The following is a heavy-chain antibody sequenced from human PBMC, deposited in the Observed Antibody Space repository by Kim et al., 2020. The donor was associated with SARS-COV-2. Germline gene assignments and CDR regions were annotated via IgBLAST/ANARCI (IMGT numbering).Heavy chain of an antibody. V-gene: IGHV1-3*01. D-gene: IGHD5-12*01. CDR1: GYTFTSYA. J-gene: IGHJ4*02. CDR2: INAGNGNT. Sequence: ASVKVSCKAPGYTFTSYAMHWVRQAPGQRLEWMGWINAGNGNTKYSQKFQGRITITRDTSASTAYMELSSLRSEDTAVYYCARASLKRWLQLGPSYYFDYWGQGTLVTVSS. CDR3: ARASLKRWLQLGPSYYFDY.